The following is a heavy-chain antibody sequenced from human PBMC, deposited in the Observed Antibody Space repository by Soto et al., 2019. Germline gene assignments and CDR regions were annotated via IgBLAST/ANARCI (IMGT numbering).Heavy chain of an antibody. CDR1: GFTFSSYG. J-gene: IGHJ4*02. D-gene: IGHD3-3*01. V-gene: IGHV3-30*18. CDR3: AKDRSPYDFWSGYYTSRTKFRGSCFDY. Sequence: GGSLRLSCAASGFTFSSYGMHWVRQAPGKGLEWVAVISYDGSNKYYADSVKGRFTISRDNSKNTLYLQMNSLRAEDTAVYYCAKDRSPYDFWSGYYTSRTKFRGSCFDYWGQGTLVTVSS. CDR2: ISYDGSNK.